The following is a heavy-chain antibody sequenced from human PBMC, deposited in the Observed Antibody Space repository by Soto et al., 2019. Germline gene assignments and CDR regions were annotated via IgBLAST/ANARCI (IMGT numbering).Heavy chain of an antibody. CDR2: ISYDGSNK. CDR1: GFTFSSYA. D-gene: IGHD1-20*01. J-gene: IGHJ6*02. CDR3: AREEVSARKHYGMDV. V-gene: IGHV3-30-3*01. Sequence: QVQLVESGGGVVQPGRSLRLSCAASGFTFSSYAMHWVRQAPGKGLEWVAVISYDGSNKYYVDSVKGRFTISRDNSXSTLYLQMNSLRAEDTAVYYCAREEVSARKHYGMDVWGQGTTVTVSS.